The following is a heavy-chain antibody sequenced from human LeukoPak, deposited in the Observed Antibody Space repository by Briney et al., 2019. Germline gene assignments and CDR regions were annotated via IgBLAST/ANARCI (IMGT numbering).Heavy chain of an antibody. J-gene: IGHJ3*02. Sequence: GSLRLSCAASGFTFSSYAMSWVRQAPGKGLEWIGYIYYSGSTNYNPSLKSRVTISVDTSKNQFSLKLSSVTAADTAVYYCARGPHYDSSGYYYFGTNDAFDIWGQGTMVTVSS. CDR3: ARGPHYDSSGYYYFGTNDAFDI. CDR2: IYYSGST. D-gene: IGHD3-22*01. V-gene: IGHV4-59*01. CDR1: GFTFSSYA.